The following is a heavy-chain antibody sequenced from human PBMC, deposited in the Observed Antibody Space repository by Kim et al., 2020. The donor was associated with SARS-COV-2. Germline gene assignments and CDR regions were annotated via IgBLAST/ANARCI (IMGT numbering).Heavy chain of an antibody. V-gene: IGHV3-48*02. CDR1: GFTFSSYS. CDR2: ISSSSSTI. Sequence: GGSLRLSCAASGFTFSSYSMNWVRQAPGKGLEWVSYISSSSSTIYYADSVKGRFTISRDNAKNSLYLQMNSLRDEDTAVYYCARDYHVGPKVLRYFDWLFHACDYWGQGTLVTVSS. D-gene: IGHD3-9*01. CDR3: ARDYHVGPKVLRYFDWLFHACDY. J-gene: IGHJ4*02.